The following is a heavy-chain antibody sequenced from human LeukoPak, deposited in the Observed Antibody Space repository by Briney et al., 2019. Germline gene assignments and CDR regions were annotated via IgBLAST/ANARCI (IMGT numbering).Heavy chain of an antibody. CDR2: ISSSSSTI. J-gene: IGHJ6*03. V-gene: IGHV3-48*04. D-gene: IGHD3-3*01. CDR1: GFTFSSYS. CDR3: ARDRPSYDFWSGYYEYYYYYMDV. Sequence: QPGGSLRLSCAASGFTFSSYSMNWVRQAPGKGLEWVSYISSSSSTIYYADSVKGRFTISRDNAKNSLYLQMNSLRAEDTAVYYCARDRPSYDFWSGYYEYYYYYMDVWGKGTTVTVSS.